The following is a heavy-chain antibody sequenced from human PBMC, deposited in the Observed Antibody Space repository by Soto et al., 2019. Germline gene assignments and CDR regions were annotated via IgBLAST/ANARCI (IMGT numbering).Heavy chain of an antibody. CDR2: IYYSGST. V-gene: IGHV4-31*03. J-gene: IGHJ4*02. Sequence: QVQLQESGPGLVKPSQTLSLTCTVSGGSISSGGYYWSWIRQHPGKGLEWIGYIYYSGSTYYNPSLKRRVTISVDTSKNQFSLKLSSVTAADTAVYYCARGGYYGSGSYLPPDYWGQGTLVTVSS. CDR3: ARGGYYGSGSYLPPDY. CDR1: GGSISSGGYY. D-gene: IGHD3-10*01.